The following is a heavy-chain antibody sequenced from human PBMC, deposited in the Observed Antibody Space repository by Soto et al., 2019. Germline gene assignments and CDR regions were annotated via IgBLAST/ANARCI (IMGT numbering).Heavy chain of an antibody. Sequence: PGGSLRLSCAASGFTFSSYAMHWVRQAPGKGLEWVAVISYDGSNKYYADSVKGRFTISRDNSKNTLYLQMNSLRAEDTAVYYCARDGSMTTVTTFGYWGQGTLVTVSS. CDR1: GFTFSSYA. J-gene: IGHJ4*02. CDR3: ARDGSMTTVTTFGY. D-gene: IGHD4-17*01. CDR2: ISYDGSNK. V-gene: IGHV3-30-3*01.